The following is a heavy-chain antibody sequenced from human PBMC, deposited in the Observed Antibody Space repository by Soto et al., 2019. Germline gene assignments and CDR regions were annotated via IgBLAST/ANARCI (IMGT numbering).Heavy chain of an antibody. CDR3: ARLTSDQWAWAFDI. CDR1: GDSIASSTCY. CDR2: IYSSETT. J-gene: IGHJ3*02. D-gene: IGHD1-26*01. V-gene: IGHV4-39*01. Sequence: LQLQESGPGLMRPSETLSLNYSVSGDSIASSTCYWAWIRQPPGKGLEWIGSIYSSETTYYYPSLESRVTISVDTSKNQFSLNLSSVAAADMAVYYCARLTSDQWAWAFDIWGQGTVVTVSS.